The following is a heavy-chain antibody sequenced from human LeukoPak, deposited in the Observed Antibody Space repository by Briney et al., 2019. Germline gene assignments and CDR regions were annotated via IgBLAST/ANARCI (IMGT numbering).Heavy chain of an antibody. CDR3: ARHETYYDILTGYYAHYYFDY. CDR1: GGSISSSSYY. V-gene: IGHV4-39*01. D-gene: IGHD3-9*01. Sequence: SETLSLTCTVSGGSISSSSYYWGWIRQPPGKGLEWIGEINHSGSTNYNPSLKSRVTISVDTSKNQFSLKLSSVTAADTAVYYCARHETYYDILTGYYAHYYFDYWGQGTLVTVSS. J-gene: IGHJ4*02. CDR2: INHSGST.